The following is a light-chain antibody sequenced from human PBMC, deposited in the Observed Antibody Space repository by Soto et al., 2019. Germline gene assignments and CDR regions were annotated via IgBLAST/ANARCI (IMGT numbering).Light chain of an antibody. J-gene: IGKJ5*01. V-gene: IGKV2-28*01. CDR2: FGS. Sequence: ESVMTQSPLTLPVTPGEPASISCRSSQSLLYNNTYNYLDWYVQKPGQSPQLLIYFGSNRAPGVPDRFSGSGSGTDFTLKINRVEAEDVGTYYCMQALQSLTFGQGTRREIQ. CDR1: QSLLYNNTYNY. CDR3: MQALQSLT.